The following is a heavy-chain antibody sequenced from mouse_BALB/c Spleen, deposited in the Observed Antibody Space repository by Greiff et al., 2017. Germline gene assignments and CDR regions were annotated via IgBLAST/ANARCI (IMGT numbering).Heavy chain of an antibody. J-gene: IGHJ3*01. D-gene: IGHD1-1*01. CDR3: ARGGFYGSSYDWFAY. Sequence: LVKPGASVKISCKASGYSFTGYYMHWVKQSHGKSLEWIGYISCYNGATSYNQKFKGKATFTVDTSSSTAYMQFNSLTSEDSAVYYCARGGFYGSSYDWFAYWGQGTLVTVSA. CDR2: ISCYNGAT. CDR1: GYSFTGYY. V-gene: IGHV1S34*01.